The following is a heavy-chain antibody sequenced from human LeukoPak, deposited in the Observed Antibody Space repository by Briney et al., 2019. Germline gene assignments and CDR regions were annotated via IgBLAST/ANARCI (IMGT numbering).Heavy chain of an antibody. V-gene: IGHV3-30*02. CDR2: IRYDGSKK. D-gene: IGHD3-10*01. Sequence: GGSLRLSCAASGFIFSSYGMHWVRQAPGKGLEWVAFIRYDGSKKYYADSVKGRFTISRDNSKNTLYLQMNSLRAEDTALYYCAKDIGAYGSGSYYWTPEYWGQGTLVTVSS. CDR1: GFIFSSYG. CDR3: AKDIGAYGSGSYYWTPEY. J-gene: IGHJ4*02.